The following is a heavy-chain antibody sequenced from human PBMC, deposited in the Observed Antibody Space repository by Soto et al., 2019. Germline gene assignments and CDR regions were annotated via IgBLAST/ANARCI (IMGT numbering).Heavy chain of an antibody. J-gene: IGHJ4*02. V-gene: IGHV4-34*01. CDR2: INDVGLT. D-gene: IGHD5-12*01. CDR3: ARGQEGIVATH. Sequence: QVQLQQWGAGLLKPSETLSLTCVVYGGSLSGYYWSWIRQPPGKGLEWIGEINDVGLTNYSPSRKSRVTVSVDRPLNQFSLQLHSVTAADTAVYYCARGQEGIVATHWDQGALVTVSS. CDR1: GGSLSGYY.